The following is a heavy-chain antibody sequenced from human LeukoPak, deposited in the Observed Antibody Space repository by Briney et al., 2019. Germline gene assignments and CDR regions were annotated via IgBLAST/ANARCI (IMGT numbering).Heavy chain of an antibody. V-gene: IGHV3-30*02. CDR1: GFTFRTSG. CDR3: AREGGRTVAGTLDN. J-gene: IGHJ4*02. D-gene: IGHD6-19*01. CDR2: IQYHGRDK. Sequence: PGGSLRLSCAASGFTFRTSGMHWVRQAPGKGLEWVAFIQYHGRDKYYADSVKGRFTISRDNSKNTLYMEVNSLRAEDTAVYYCAREGGRTVAGTLDNWGQGTLVTVSS.